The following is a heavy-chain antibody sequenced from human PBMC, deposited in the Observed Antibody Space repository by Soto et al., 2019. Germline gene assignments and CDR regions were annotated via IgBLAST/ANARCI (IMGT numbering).Heavy chain of an antibody. CDR2: IIPVLRIT. CDR1: GGTFSSYT. D-gene: IGHD1-20*01. Sequence: QVQLVQSGAEVKKPGSSVKVSCKASGGTFSSYTINWVRQAPGQGLEWMGRIIPVLRITNYAEKFQGRVTITADKSTSTAYMELSSLRSEDTAVYYCACGRPTNGDITLFSRVYHFDLWGRGTLVTVSA. V-gene: IGHV1-69*02. J-gene: IGHJ2*01. CDR3: ACGRPTNGDITLFSRVYHFDL.